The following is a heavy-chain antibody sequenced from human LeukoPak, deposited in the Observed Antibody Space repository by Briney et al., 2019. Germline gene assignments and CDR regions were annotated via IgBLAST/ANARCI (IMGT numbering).Heavy chain of an antibody. J-gene: IGHJ6*02. Sequence: ASVKVSCKASGYTFTNYYLHWVRQAPGHGLEWMAIINPSDGGTYYEQKLQGRVTVTRDTSTSTVYMELSSLRSEDTAVYYCARDTRTMTAVTRGQHYYFGLDVWGQGTTVTVSS. CDR2: INPSDGGT. D-gene: IGHD4-17*01. CDR3: ARDTRTMTAVTRGQHYYFGLDV. V-gene: IGHV1-46*01. CDR1: GYTFTNYY.